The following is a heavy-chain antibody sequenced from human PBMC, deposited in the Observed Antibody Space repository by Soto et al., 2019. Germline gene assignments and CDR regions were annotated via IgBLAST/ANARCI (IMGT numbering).Heavy chain of an antibody. D-gene: IGHD3-22*01. CDR1: GYTFTSYY. Sequence: ASVKVSCKASGYTFTSYYMHWVRQAPGQGLEWMGGIIPIFGTANYAQKFQGGVTITADESTSTAYMELSSLRSEDTAVYYCARPTRYYYDSSGQSAWFDPWGQGTLVTVSS. CDR2: IIPIFGTA. J-gene: IGHJ5*02. V-gene: IGHV1-69*13. CDR3: ARPTRYYYDSSGQSAWFDP.